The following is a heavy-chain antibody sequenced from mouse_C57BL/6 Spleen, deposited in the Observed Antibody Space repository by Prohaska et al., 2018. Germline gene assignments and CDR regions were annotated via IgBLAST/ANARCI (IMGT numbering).Heavy chain of an antibody. D-gene: IGHD2-4*01. CDR3: ARNDYDPYYYAMDY. CDR1: GYSITSGYY. CDR2: ISYDGSN. J-gene: IGHJ4*01. V-gene: IGHV3-6*01. Sequence: DVQLQESGPGLVKPSQSLSLTCSVTGYSITSGYYWNWIRQFPGNKLEWMGYISYDGSNNYNPSLKNRISITRDTSKNQFFLKLNSVTTEDTATYYCARNDYDPYYYAMDYWGQGTSVTVSS.